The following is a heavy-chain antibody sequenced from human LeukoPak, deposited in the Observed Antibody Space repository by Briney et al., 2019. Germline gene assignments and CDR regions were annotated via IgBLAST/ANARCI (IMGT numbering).Heavy chain of an antibody. J-gene: IGHJ4*02. CDR3: ARVQSAYCSSSSCYGGYFDY. V-gene: IGHV1-3*01. Sequence: PSASVKVSCKASGYTFTSYAMHWVRQAPGQRPEWMGWINAGNGNTKYSQKFQGRVTITRDTSASTAYMELSSLSPEDTAVYYCARVQSAYCSSSSCYGGYFDYWGQGTLVTVSS. CDR2: INAGNGNT. CDR1: GYTFTSYA. D-gene: IGHD2-2*01.